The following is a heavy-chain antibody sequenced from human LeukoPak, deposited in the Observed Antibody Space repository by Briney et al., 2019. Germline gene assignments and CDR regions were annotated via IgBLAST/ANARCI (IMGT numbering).Heavy chain of an antibody. Sequence: SQTLSLTCTVSGASVNSGNYYWTWIRQPAGKGLEWIGRIYTSGSTNYNPSLKSRVAISVDTSKNQFSLKLSSVTAADTAVYYCARDPSSSSVPGSWGQGTLVTVSS. CDR2: IYTSGST. CDR1: GASVNSGNYY. J-gene: IGHJ5*02. V-gene: IGHV4-61*02. CDR3: ARDPSSSSVPGS. D-gene: IGHD6-6*01.